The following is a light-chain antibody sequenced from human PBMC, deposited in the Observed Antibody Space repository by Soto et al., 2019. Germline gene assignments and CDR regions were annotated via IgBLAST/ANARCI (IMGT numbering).Light chain of an antibody. CDR3: QQYSSYPLT. J-gene: IGKJ4*01. CDR2: KAS. V-gene: IGKV1-5*03. CDR1: QSISSW. Sequence: DIQMTQSPSTLSASVGDRVTISCRASQSISSWLAWYQQKPGKAPKLLIYKASTLGSGVPSRFSGRGSGADFTLTISSLQPDDFATYCCQQYSSYPLTFGGGTKVEIK.